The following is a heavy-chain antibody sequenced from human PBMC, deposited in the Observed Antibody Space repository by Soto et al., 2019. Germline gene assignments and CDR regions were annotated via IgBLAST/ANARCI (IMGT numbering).Heavy chain of an antibody. Sequence: SETLSLTCTVSGGSISSGGYYWSWIRQHPGKGLEWIGYIYYSGSTYYNPSLKSRVTISVDTSKNQFSLKLSSVTAADTAVYYCAQSSYYYDSSGYYYAPDAFDIWGQGTMVTVSS. CDR1: GGSISSGGYY. J-gene: IGHJ3*02. CDR2: IYYSGST. D-gene: IGHD3-22*01. V-gene: IGHV4-31*03. CDR3: AQSSYYYDSSGYYYAPDAFDI.